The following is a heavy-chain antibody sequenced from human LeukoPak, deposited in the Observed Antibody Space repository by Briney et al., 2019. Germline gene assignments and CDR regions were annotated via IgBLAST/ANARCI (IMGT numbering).Heavy chain of an antibody. J-gene: IGHJ4*02. V-gene: IGHV3-23*01. CDR2: ITSGGDTT. CDR3: AKSVVGYSYAAPIFDY. CDR1: GFSFRSYA. D-gene: IGHD5-18*01. Sequence: GGSLRLSCAASGFSFRSYAMSWVRQAPGKGLEWVSTITSGGDTTHYADSVKGRFTISRDNSMDTLYLQMNTLRVEDTAVYYCAKSVVGYSYAAPIFDYWGQGTLVTVSS.